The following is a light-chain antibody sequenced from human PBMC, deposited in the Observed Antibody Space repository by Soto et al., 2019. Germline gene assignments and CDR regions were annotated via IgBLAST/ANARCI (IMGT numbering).Light chain of an antibody. CDR3: QQYDNLPIT. Sequence: DIRMTQSPSTLSSSVGDIFTISCRASQSIISWLAWYQQKPGKAPKLLIYDASNLETGVPSRFSGSGSGTDFTFTISSLQPEDIATYYCQQYDNLPITFGQGTRLEIK. J-gene: IGKJ5*01. CDR1: QSIISW. CDR2: DAS. V-gene: IGKV1-33*01.